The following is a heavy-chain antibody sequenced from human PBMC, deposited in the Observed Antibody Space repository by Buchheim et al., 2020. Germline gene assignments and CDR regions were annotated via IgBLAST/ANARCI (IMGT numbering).Heavy chain of an antibody. V-gene: IGHV4-30-2*01. CDR3: TGGFVRAAAPYYYYYGMDV. CDR2: IYHSGST. J-gene: IGHJ6*02. D-gene: IGHD2-2*01. CDR1: GGSISSGGYS. Sequence: QLQLQESGSGLVKPSQTLSLTCAVSGGSISSGGYSWSWIRQPPGKGLEWIGYIYHSGSTYYNPSLKSRVTISVDRSKNQFSLKLSSVTAADTAVYYCTGGFVRAAAPYYYYYGMDVWGQGTT.